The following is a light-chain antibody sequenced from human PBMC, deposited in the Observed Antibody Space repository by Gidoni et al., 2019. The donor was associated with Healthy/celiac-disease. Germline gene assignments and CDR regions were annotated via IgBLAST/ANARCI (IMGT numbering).Light chain of an antibody. CDR1: SSDVGGYNY. CDR2: DVS. Sequence: QSALTQPAPVSGSPGQSITISCTGTSSDVGGYNYVSWYQQHPGKAPKLMIYDVSNRPSGVSNRFSGSKSGNTASLTISGLQAEDEADYYCSSYTSSPVVFGGGTKLPVL. J-gene: IGLJ2*01. CDR3: SSYTSSPVV. V-gene: IGLV2-14*01.